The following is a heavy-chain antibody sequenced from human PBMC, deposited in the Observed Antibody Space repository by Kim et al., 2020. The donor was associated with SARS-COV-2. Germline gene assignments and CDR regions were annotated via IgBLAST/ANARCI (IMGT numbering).Heavy chain of an antibody. D-gene: IGHD5-18*01. Sequence: GGSLRLSCAVSGFTFDDYAMHWVRQAPGKGLEWVSLISGDGGSTYYADSVKGRFTISRDNSKNSLYLQMNSLRTEDTALYYCAKENGEIQQWFRGYYMDVWGKGTTVTVSS. V-gene: IGHV3-43*02. CDR1: GFTFDDYA. J-gene: IGHJ6*03. CDR2: ISGDGGST. CDR3: AKENGEIQQWFRGYYMDV.